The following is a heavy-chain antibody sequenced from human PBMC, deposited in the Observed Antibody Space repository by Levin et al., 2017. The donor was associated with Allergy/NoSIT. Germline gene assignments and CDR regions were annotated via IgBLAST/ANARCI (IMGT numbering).Heavy chain of an antibody. CDR1: GASIGSGGYF. CDR3: ARGDPSYYFDSSAFSSFDY. Sequence: SQTLSLTCTVSGASIGSGGYFWSWLRQQPGKGLEWIGYIYYSGTAYYNPSLRSRVTMSVDTSKNQLSLKLSSVTAADTAVYYCARGDPSYYFDSSAFSSFDYWGPGILVTVSS. J-gene: IGHJ4*02. V-gene: IGHV4-31*03. D-gene: IGHD3-22*01. CDR2: IYYSGTA.